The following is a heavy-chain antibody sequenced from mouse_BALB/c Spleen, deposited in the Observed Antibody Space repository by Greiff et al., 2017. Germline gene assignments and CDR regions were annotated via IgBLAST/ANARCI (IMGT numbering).Heavy chain of an antibody. CDR2: IDTSDSYT. Sequence: QVQLQQPGAELVMPGASVKMSCKASGYTFTDYWMHWVKQRPGQGLEWIGAIDTSDSYTSYNQKFKGKATLTVDESTSTAYMQLSSLTSEDSAVYYCARVDYGSSYWYFDVWGEGTTVTVSS. CDR1: GYTFTDYW. CDR3: ARVDYGSSYWYFDV. J-gene: IGHJ1*01. V-gene: IGHV1-69*01. D-gene: IGHD1-1*01.